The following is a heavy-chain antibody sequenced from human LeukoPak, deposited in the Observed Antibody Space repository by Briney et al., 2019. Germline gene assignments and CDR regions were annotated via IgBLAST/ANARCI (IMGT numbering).Heavy chain of an antibody. D-gene: IGHD2/OR15-2a*01. J-gene: IGHJ6*03. CDR3: ASSIPQKYYYYYMDV. V-gene: IGHV3-48*03. CDR2: IGSSGSTI. CDR1: GFTFSTYE. Sequence: GESLKISCAASGFTFSTYEMNWVRQAPGKGLEWVSYIGSSGSTIYYADSVKGRFTISRDNAKNSLYLQMNSLRAEDTAVYYCASSIPQKYYYYYMDVWGKGTTVTVSS.